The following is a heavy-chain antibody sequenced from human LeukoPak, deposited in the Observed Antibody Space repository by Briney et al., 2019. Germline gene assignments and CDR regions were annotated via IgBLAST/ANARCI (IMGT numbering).Heavy chain of an antibody. CDR1: GFTFSSYS. J-gene: IGHJ3*02. Sequence: GGSLRLSCAASGFTFSSYSMNWVRQAPGKGLEWVSYISSRSAIYYADSVKGRFTISRDNAKNSLYLQMNSLRAEDTAVYYCARDRGTGEAFDIWGQGTMVTVSS. V-gene: IGHV3-48*04. CDR2: ISSRSAI. CDR3: ARDRGTGEAFDI. D-gene: IGHD7-27*01.